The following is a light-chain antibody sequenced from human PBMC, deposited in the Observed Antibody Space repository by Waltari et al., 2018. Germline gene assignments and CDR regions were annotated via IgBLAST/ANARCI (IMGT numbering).Light chain of an antibody. J-gene: IGLJ1*01. V-gene: IGLV2-8*01. Sequence: QSALTQPPSASGSPGQSVTISCTGTSNDVAGYNYVSWYQQYPGKVTKLLIYEVNKRPSGVPDRFSGSKSGNTASLTVSGLQAEDEATYYCTSYAGINNLVFGTGTKVTVL. CDR1: SNDVAGYNY. CDR3: TSYAGINNLV. CDR2: EVN.